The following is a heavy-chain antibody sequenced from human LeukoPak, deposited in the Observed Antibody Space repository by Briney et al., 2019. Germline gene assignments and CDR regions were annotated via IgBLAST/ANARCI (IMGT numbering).Heavy chain of an antibody. CDR3: AKGRSSSWYFLY. CDR1: GFTFSNSA. D-gene: IGHD6-13*01. J-gene: IGHJ4*02. CDR2: LSGSGITT. V-gene: IGHV3-23*01. Sequence: GGSLRLSCAASGFTFSNSAMSWVRQAPGKGLEWVSTLSGSGITTYYADSVKGRFTISRDNSKNTLYLQMNSLRAEDTAVYYCAKGRSSSWYFLYWGQGTLVTVSS.